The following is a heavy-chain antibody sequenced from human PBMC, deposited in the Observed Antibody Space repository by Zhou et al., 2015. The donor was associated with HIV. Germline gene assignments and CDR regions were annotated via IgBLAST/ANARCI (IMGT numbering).Heavy chain of an antibody. J-gene: IGHJ6*03. Sequence: EVQLLESGGGLVQPGRSLRLSCAASGFTFDDFAMHWVRQAPGKGLEWVSGISWNSGSIGYADSVKGRFTISRDNAKNSLYLQMNSLRAEDMALYYCAKAKGYYYYMDVWGKGTTVTVSS. CDR1: GFTFDDFA. CDR2: ISWNSGSI. V-gene: IGHV3-9*03. CDR3: AKAKGYYYYMDV.